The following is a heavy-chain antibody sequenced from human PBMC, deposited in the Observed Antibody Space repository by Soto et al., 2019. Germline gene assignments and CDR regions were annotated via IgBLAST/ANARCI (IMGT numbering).Heavy chain of an antibody. D-gene: IGHD3-3*01. V-gene: IGHV3-33*01. Sequence: GGSLRLSCAASGFTFSSYGMHWVRQAPGKGLEWVAVIWYDGGNKYYADSVKGRFTISRDNSKNTLYLQMNSLRAEDTAVYYCARAAVWSGYYIDYYYYGIDVWGQGTTVTVSS. CDR2: IWYDGGNK. J-gene: IGHJ6*02. CDR1: GFTFSSYG. CDR3: ARAAVWSGYYIDYYYYGIDV.